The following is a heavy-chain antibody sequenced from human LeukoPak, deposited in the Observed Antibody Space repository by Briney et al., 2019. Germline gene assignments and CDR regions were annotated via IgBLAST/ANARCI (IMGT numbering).Heavy chain of an antibody. D-gene: IGHD1-7*01. CDR3: ARAGGPITGTIYYFDY. Sequence: SVKVSCKASGGTFSSYAISWVRQAPGQGLEWMGRIIPILGIANYAQKFQGRVTITADKSTSTAYMELSSLRSEDTALYYCARAGGPITGTIYYFDYWGQGTLVTVSS. V-gene: IGHV1-69*04. J-gene: IGHJ4*02. CDR2: IIPILGIA. CDR1: GGTFSSYA.